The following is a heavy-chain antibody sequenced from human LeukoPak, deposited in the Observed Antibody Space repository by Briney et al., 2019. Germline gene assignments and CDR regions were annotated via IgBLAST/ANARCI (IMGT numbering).Heavy chain of an antibody. Sequence: GGSLRLSCAASGFTFSSYGIHWVRQAPGKGLEWVAVIWYDGSNKYYADSVKGRFTISRDNSKNTLYLQMNSLRAEDTAVYYCARAGYCSAGSCYGVDYWGQGTLVTVSS. J-gene: IGHJ4*02. D-gene: IGHD2-15*01. CDR1: GFTFSSYG. V-gene: IGHV3-33*01. CDR3: ARAGYCSAGSCYGVDY. CDR2: IWYDGSNK.